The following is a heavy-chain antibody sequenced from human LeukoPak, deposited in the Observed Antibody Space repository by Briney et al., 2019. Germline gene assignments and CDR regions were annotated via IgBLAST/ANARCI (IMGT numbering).Heavy chain of an antibody. J-gene: IGHJ6*04. Sequence: ASVKVSCKASGYTFTIYYNSWLRQAPGQGLEWMGWISAYNGNTKYARKVQGRVTMTTYTSTSTAYMELRGLRYDDTAVYYCERGMGGDYGMDVWGKGTTVTVSS. CDR1: GYTFTIYY. D-gene: IGHD2-21*01. CDR2: ISAYNGNT. CDR3: ERGMGGDYGMDV. V-gene: IGHV1-18*04.